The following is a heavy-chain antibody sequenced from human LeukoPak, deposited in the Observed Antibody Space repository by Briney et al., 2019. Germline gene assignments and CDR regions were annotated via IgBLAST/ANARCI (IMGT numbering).Heavy chain of an antibody. V-gene: IGHV4-61*02. CDR1: GGSISSGSYY. D-gene: IGHD3-3*01. CDR3: ARANYDFWSGYYRGDY. CDR2: INISGST. J-gene: IGHJ4*02. Sequence: SETLSLTCTVSGGSISSGSYYWSWIRQPAGKGLEWIGRINISGSTNYNPSLKSRATISVDTSKNQFSLKLSSVTAADTAVYYCARANYDFWSGYYRGDYWGQGTLVTVSS.